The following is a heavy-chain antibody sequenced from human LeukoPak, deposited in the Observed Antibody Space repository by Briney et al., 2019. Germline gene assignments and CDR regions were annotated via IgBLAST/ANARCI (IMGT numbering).Heavy chain of an antibody. CDR3: ARGRGWVGLWSGYYTGFDY. D-gene: IGHD3-3*01. V-gene: IGHV4-34*01. J-gene: IGHJ4*02. CDR2: INHSGST. CDR1: GFIVSENY. Sequence: GSLRLSCAASGFIVSENYVSWIRQPPGKGLEWIGEINHSGSTNYNPSLKSRVTISVDTSKNQFSLKLSSVTAADTAVYYCARGRGWVGLWSGYYTGFDYWGQGTLVTVSS.